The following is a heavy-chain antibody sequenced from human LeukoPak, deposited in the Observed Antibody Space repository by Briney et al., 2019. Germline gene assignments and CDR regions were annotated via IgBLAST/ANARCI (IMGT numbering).Heavy chain of an antibody. CDR3: ARSADYDILTGYPKKFDY. J-gene: IGHJ4*02. D-gene: IGHD3-9*01. Sequence: ASVKVSCKASGYTFTSYAMNWVRQAPGQGLEWMGWINTNTGNPTCAQGFTGRFVFSLDTSVSTAYLQISSLKAEDTAVYYCARSADYDILTGYPKKFDYWGQGTLVTVSS. V-gene: IGHV7-4-1*02. CDR1: GYTFTSYA. CDR2: INTNTGNP.